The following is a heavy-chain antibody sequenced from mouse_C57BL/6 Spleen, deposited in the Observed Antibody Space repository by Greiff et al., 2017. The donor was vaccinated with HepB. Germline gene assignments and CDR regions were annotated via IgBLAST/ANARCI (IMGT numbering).Heavy chain of an antibody. CDR1: GYSITSGYY. D-gene: IGHD1-1*01. CDR2: ISYDGSN. CDR3: ARMHYGSSYPFDY. J-gene: IGHJ2*01. Sequence: DVQLQESGPGLVKPSQSLSLTCSVTGYSITSGYYWNWIRQFPGNKLEWMGYISYDGSNNYNPSLKNRISITRDTSKNQFFLKLNSVTTEDTATYYCARMHYGSSYPFDYWGQGTTLTVSS. V-gene: IGHV3-6*01.